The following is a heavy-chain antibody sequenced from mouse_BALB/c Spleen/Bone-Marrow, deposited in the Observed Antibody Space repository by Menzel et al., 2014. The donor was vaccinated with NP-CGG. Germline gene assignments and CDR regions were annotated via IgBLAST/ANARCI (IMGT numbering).Heavy chain of an antibody. J-gene: IGHJ3*01. CDR3: VRSGYYGSFPASY. Sequence: VQLQQSGPSLVKPSQTLSLTCSVTGDSITNGYWNWIRKFPGNKLEYMGYINYSGSTYYNPSLKSRISITRDTSKNQFFLQVNSVTTEDTTTYYCVRSGYYGSFPASYGGQGNPLTVSA. V-gene: IGHV3-8*02. CDR2: INYSGST. CDR1: GDSITNGY. D-gene: IGHD2-1*01.